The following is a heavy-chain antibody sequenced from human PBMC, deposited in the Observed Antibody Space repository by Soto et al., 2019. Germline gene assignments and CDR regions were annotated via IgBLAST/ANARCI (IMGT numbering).Heavy chain of an antibody. V-gene: IGHV1-8*01. CDR1: GYTFTSYD. D-gene: IGHD3-3*01. CDR2: MNPNSGNT. CDR3: ARSGQVGNWFAP. Sequence: QVQLVQSGAEVKKPGASVKVSCKASGYTFTSYDINWVRQATGQGLEWMGWMNPNSGNTGYAQKFQGRVTMTRNTSISTADMELSSLRSEDTAVSYGARSGQVGNWFAPWGQGTLVTVSS. J-gene: IGHJ5*02.